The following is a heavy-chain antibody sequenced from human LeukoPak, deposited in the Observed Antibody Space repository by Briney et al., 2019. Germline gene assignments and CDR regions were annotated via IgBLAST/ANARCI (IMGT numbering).Heavy chain of an antibody. Sequence: SETLSLTCTVSGGSISSSDYYWGWIRQPPGKGLEWIGSIHYGGSTYYNPSLKSRVTISVDTSKNQFSLRLNSVTAADTAVYYCARSRAFNSGAFDPWGQGSLVTVSS. CDR2: IHYGGST. V-gene: IGHV4-39*07. CDR1: GGSISSSDYY. D-gene: IGHD1-26*01. J-gene: IGHJ5*02. CDR3: ARSRAFNSGAFDP.